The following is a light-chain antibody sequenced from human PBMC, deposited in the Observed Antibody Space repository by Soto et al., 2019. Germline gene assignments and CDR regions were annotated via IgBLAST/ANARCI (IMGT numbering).Light chain of an antibody. CDR3: SSYTNINTRACV. CDR2: EVT. Sequence: QSALTQPASVSGSPGQSITISCTGTSGDIGSYNRVSWYQQHPGKAPKLIIYEVTDRPSGVSNRFSGSKSGNTASLTISGLQAEDEAEYYCSSYTNINTRACVFGTGTQVTV. V-gene: IGLV2-14*01. CDR1: SGDIGSYNR. J-gene: IGLJ1*01.